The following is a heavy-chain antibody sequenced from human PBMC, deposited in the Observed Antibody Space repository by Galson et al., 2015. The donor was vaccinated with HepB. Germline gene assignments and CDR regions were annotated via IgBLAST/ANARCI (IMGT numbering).Heavy chain of an antibody. Sequence: SLRLSCAASGFTFSSYAMSWVRQAPGKGLEWVSGISGSGGSTYYADSVKGRFTISRDNSKNTLYLQTNSLRAEDTAVYYCAKKPPFYYDILMGGSWYFDLWGRGTLVTVSS. V-gene: IGHV3-23*01. CDR3: AKKPPFYYDILMGGSWYFDL. D-gene: IGHD3-9*01. J-gene: IGHJ2*01. CDR2: ISGSGGST. CDR1: GFTFSSYA.